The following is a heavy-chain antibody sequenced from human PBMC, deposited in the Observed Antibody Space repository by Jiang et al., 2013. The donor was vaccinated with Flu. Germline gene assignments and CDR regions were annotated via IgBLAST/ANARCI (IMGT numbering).Heavy chain of an antibody. Sequence: KGLEWVSAISGSGGSTYYADSVKGRFTISRDNSKNTLYLQMNSLRAEDTAVYYCAAFAGYSYEDAFDIWGQGTMVTVSS. V-gene: IGHV3-23*01. D-gene: IGHD5-18*01. CDR2: ISGSGGST. CDR3: AAFAGYSYEDAFDI. J-gene: IGHJ3*02.